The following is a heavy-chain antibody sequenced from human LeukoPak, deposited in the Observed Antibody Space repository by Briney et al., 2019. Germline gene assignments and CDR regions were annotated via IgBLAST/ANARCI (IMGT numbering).Heavy chain of an antibody. Sequence: GGSLRLSCAASGFSFSTYSMLWVRQAPGKGLEWVSSIGSTGINTHYAYSLKGRFTISRDYAKNSLYLQMNSLRADDTAVYYCARILEPHYFDYWGQGTLVTVSS. CDR1: GFSFSTYS. J-gene: IGHJ4*02. V-gene: IGHV3-21*01. D-gene: IGHD3-3*01. CDR3: ARILEPHYFDY. CDR2: IGSTGINT.